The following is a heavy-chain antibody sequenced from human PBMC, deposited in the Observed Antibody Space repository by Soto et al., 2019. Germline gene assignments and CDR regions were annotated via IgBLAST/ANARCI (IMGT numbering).Heavy chain of an antibody. CDR3: ARGGPYSSSLYYFDY. CDR2: TYHSGSA. Sequence: PSETLSLTCAVSESSISSGFYWGWIRQPPGKGLEWIGSTYHSGSAYYDPSLKSRVTISVDMSRNQLSLKLSSVTAADTAVYFCARGGPYSSSLYYFDYWGQGTLVTVSS. J-gene: IGHJ4*02. V-gene: IGHV4-38-2*01. D-gene: IGHD6-13*01. CDR1: ESSISSGFY.